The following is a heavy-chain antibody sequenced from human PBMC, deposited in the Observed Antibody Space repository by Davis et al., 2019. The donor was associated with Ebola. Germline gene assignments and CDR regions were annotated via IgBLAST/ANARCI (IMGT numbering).Heavy chain of an antibody. CDR3: ARGGIVGATTIDY. D-gene: IGHD1-26*01. CDR2: IYHSGST. Sequence: SETLSLTCAVSAGSISSGGSSWSWLRQPPGRGLEWIGYIYHSGSTYYNPSLKSRVTISVDRSKNQFSLKLSSVTAADTAVYYCARGGIVGATTIDYWGQGTLVTVSS. V-gene: IGHV4-30-2*01. J-gene: IGHJ4*02. CDR1: AGSISSGGSS.